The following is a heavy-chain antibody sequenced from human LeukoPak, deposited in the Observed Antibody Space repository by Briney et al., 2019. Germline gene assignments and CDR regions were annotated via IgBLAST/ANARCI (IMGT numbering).Heavy chain of an antibody. D-gene: IGHD6-6*01. Sequence: SETLSLTCAVYGGSFSGYYWSWIRQPPGKGLEWIGEINHSGSTNYYPSLKSRVTISVDTSKNQFSLKLSSVTAADTAVYYCARGVPSDYWGQGTLVTVSS. CDR2: INHSGST. V-gene: IGHV4-34*01. J-gene: IGHJ4*02. CDR1: GGSFSGYY. CDR3: ARGVPSDY.